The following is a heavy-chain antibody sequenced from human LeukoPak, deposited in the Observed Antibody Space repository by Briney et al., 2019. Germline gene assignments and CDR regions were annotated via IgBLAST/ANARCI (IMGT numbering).Heavy chain of an antibody. J-gene: IGHJ4*02. CDR2: IYYSGST. V-gene: IGHV4-59*12. CDR1: GGSISSYY. CDR3: ASRANDYSDYSY. D-gene: IGHD4-11*01. Sequence: KASETLSLTCTVSGGSISSYYWSWIRQPPGKGLEWIGYIYYSGSTNYNPSLKSRVTISVDTSKNQFSLKLSSVTAADTAVYYCASRANDYSDYSYWGQGTLVTVSS.